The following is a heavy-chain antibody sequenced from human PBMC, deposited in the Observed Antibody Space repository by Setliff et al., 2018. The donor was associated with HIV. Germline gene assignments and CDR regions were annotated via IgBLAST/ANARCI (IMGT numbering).Heavy chain of an antibody. CDR1: GFSVSSNY. J-gene: IGHJ4*02. V-gene: IGHV3-66*02. CDR2: INRGGNT. CDR3: ARVQQQLLQEDDYFDY. D-gene: IGHD6-13*01. Sequence: GGSLRLSCAASGFSVSSNYMSWVRQAPGKGLEWVSVINRGGNTYYADSVKGRFTISRDNFRNTLYLQMNSLRPEDTAVYYCARVQQQLLQEDDYFDYWGQGTLVTVSS.